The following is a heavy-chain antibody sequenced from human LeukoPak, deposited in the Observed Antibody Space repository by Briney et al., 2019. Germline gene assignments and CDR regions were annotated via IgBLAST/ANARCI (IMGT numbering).Heavy chain of an antibody. V-gene: IGHV5-51*01. CDR1: GYSFTSYW. D-gene: IGHD3-22*01. J-gene: IGHJ2*01. CDR3: ARLRDYDRYFDR. Sequence: GESLQISCKGSGYSFTSYWIGWVRQMPGKGLEWMGIIYPGDSDTTYSPSFRGQVTISADKSISTAYLQWSSLKASDTAMYYCARLRDYDRYFDRWGRGTLVTVSS. CDR2: IYPGDSDT.